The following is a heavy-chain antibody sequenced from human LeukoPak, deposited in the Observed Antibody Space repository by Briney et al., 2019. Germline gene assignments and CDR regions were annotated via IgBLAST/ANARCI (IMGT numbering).Heavy chain of an antibody. Sequence: PGGSLRLSCAASGFTFNTYWMHWVRQAPGKGLVWVSYISNSGSRITYADSVKGRFTISRDNAKNTLYLQMNSLRAEDTAVYYCAFGTYSGYEWDYWGQGTLSPSPQ. CDR1: GFTFNTYW. J-gene: IGHJ4*02. CDR3: AFGTYSGYEWDY. D-gene: IGHD5-12*01. V-gene: IGHV3-74*01. CDR2: ISNSGSRI.